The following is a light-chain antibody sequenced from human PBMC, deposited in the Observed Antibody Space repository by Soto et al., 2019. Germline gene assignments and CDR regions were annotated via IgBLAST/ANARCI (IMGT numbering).Light chain of an antibody. CDR2: DVN. Sequence: QSALTQPASVSGSPGQSITISCTGTSSDIGAYNFVSWYQQHPGKAPKLMLYDVNIRPSGVPNRCSGSKSGNTASLTISGLQDEDEADYYCTSWTTSTTMIFGGGTKVTVL. CDR1: SSDIGAYNF. CDR3: TSWTTSTTMI. J-gene: IGLJ2*01. V-gene: IGLV2-14*03.